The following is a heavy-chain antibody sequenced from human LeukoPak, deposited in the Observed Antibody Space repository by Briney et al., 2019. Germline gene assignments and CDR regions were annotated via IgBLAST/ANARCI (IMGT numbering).Heavy chain of an antibody. CDR3: ARGERPGYCSSTSCFKSGWFDP. Sequence: PSETLSLTCAVYGGSFSGYYWSWIRQPPGKGLEWIGEINHSGSTNYNPSLKSRVTISVDTSKNQFSLKLSSVTAADTAVYYCARGERPGYCSSTSCFKSGWFDPWGQGTLVTVSS. D-gene: IGHD2-2*01. CDR2: INHSGST. V-gene: IGHV4-34*01. J-gene: IGHJ5*02. CDR1: GGSFSGYY.